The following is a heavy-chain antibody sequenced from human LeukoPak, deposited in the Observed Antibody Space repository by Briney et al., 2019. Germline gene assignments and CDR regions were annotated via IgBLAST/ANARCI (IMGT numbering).Heavy chain of an antibody. CDR2: INPNSGDT. CDR1: GYAFTGYS. V-gene: IGHV1-2*06. CDR3: ARAESVDY. J-gene: IGHJ4*02. Sequence: EASVTVSCKASGYAFTGYSMHWLRQAPGQGLEWMGRINPNSGDTNYAQKFQGRVTVTRDTSISTAYMELRSLTSDDTTIYYCARAESVDYWGQGTLVTVSS.